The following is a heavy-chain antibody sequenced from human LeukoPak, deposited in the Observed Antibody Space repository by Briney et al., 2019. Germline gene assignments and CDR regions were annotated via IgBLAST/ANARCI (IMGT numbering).Heavy chain of an antibody. CDR3: ARPKGPLANDAFDI. CDR1: GYTFTGYY. Sequence: ASVKVSCKASGYTFTGYYMHWVRQAPGQGLEWMGWINLNSGGTNYAQKFQGRVTMTRDTSISTAYMDLSRLRSDDTAVYYCARPKGPLANDAFDIWGQGTMVTVSS. CDR2: INLNSGGT. J-gene: IGHJ3*02. V-gene: IGHV1-2*02.